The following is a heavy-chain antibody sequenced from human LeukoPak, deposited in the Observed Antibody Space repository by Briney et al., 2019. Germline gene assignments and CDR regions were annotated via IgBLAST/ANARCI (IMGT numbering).Heavy chain of an antibody. D-gene: IGHD6-13*01. CDR1: GFTFSSYS. V-gene: IGHV3-48*02. CDR2: ISSSSSTI. J-gene: IGHJ4*02. Sequence: PGGSLRLSCAASGFTFSSYSMNWVRQAPGKGLEWVSYISSSSSTIYYADSVKGRFTISRDNAKNSLYLQMNSLRDEDTAVYYCARRTGRSSSWRWEGTLDYWGQGTLVTVSS. CDR3: ARRTGRSSSWRWEGTLDY.